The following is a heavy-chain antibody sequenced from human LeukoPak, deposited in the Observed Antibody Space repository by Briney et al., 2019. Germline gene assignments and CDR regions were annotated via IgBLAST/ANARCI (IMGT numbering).Heavy chain of an antibody. V-gene: IGHV1-69*04. J-gene: IGHJ4*02. Sequence: SVKVSCKASGGTFSSYASSWVRQAPGQGLEWMGRIIPILGIANYAQKFQGRVTITADKSTSTAYMELSSLRSEDTAVYYCARDLPPYYFDYWGQGTLVTVSS. CDR3: ARDLPPYYFDY. CDR1: GGTFSSYA. CDR2: IIPILGIA.